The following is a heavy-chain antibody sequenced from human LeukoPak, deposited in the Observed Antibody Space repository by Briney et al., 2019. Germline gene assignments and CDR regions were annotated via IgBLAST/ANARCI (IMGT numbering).Heavy chain of an antibody. V-gene: IGHV3-23*01. J-gene: IGHJ3*02. Sequence: PSETLSLTCSVSGGSISAYDWNWIRQPPGKGLEWVSAISGSGGSTYYADSVKGRFTISRDNSKNTLYLQMNSLRAEDTAVYYCAKDYYDSSGYLTHDAFDIWGQGTMVTVSS. CDR2: ISGSGGST. CDR1: GGSISAYD. CDR3: AKDYYDSSGYLTHDAFDI. D-gene: IGHD3-22*01.